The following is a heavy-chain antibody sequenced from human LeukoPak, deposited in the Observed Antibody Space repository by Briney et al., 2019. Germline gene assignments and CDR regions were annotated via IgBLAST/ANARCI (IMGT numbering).Heavy chain of an antibody. J-gene: IGHJ4*02. V-gene: IGHV4-39*07. CDR2: IYYSGST. CDR3: ARHVSPAVAGSFDY. Sequence: SETLSLTCTVSGGSISSSSYYWGWIRQPPGKGLEWIGSIYYSGSTYYNPSLKSRVTISVDTSKNQFSLKLSSVTAADTAVYYCARHVSPAVAGSFDYWGQGTLVTVSS. D-gene: IGHD6-19*01. CDR1: GGSISSSSYY.